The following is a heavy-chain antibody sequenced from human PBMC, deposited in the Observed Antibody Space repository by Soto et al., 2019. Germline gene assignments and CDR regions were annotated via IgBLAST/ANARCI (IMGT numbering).Heavy chain of an antibody. CDR1: GFTFSDYY. CDR3: AREPYDVSSGNYG. Sequence: SLRLSCAASGFTFSDYYMSWTRQAPGKGLEWVSYISSSGSTIYYADSVKGRFTISRDNAKNSLYLQMNSLRAEDTAVYYCAREPYDVSSGNYGWGQGTLVTVSS. D-gene: IGHD3-3*01. J-gene: IGHJ4*02. CDR2: ISSSGSTI. V-gene: IGHV3-11*01.